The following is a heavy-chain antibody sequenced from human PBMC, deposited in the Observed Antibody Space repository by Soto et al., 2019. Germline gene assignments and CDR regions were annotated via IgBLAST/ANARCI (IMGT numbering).Heavy chain of an antibody. CDR3: ARATQAIGSLGYCSGGSCYYYYGMDX. V-gene: IGHV1-8*01. CDR2: MNPNSGNT. Sequence: ASVKVSCNACGYTFTSYDINWVRQATGQGLEWMGWMNPNSGNTGYAQKLKGRVTMTRNTYISTAYMELSSLRSEDTDVYYCARATQAIGSLGYCSGGSCYYYYGMDXWGQGTTVTVS. D-gene: IGHD2-15*01. J-gene: IGHJ6*02. CDR1: GYTFTSYD.